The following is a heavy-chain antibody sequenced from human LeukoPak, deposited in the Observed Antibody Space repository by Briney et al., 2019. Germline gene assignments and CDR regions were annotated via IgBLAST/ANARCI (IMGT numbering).Heavy chain of an antibody. D-gene: IGHD5-12*01. CDR3: AGLRFDWFDP. J-gene: IGHJ5*02. CDR2: ISWNSGSI. Sequence: GRSLRLSCAASGFTFDDYAMHWVRQAPGKGLEWVSGISWNSGSIGYADSVKGRFNISRDNAKNSLYLQMNSLRAEDTALYYCAGLRFDWFDPWGQGTLVTVSS. CDR1: GFTFDDYA. V-gene: IGHV3-9*01.